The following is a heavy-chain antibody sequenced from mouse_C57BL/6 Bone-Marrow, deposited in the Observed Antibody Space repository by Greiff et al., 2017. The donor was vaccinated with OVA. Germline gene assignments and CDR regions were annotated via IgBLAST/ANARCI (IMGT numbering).Heavy chain of an antibody. CDR2: IRSKSNNYAT. J-gene: IGHJ3*01. CDR1: GFSFNTYA. D-gene: IGHD2-3*01. V-gene: IGHV10-1*01. Sequence: EVQRVESGGGLVQPKGSLKLSCAASGFSFNTYAMNWVRQAPGKGLEWVARIRSKSNNYATYYADSVKDRFTISRDDSESMLYLQMNNLKTEDTAMYYCVWLLPWFAYWGQGTLVTVSA. CDR3: VWLLPWFAY.